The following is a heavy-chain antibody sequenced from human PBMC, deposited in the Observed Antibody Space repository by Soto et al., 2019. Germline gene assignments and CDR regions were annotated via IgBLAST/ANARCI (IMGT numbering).Heavy chain of an antibody. J-gene: IGHJ4*02. D-gene: IGHD3-22*01. Sequence: PGGSLRLSCAASGFTFTSYAMSWVRQAPGKGLEWVSAISGSGGSSYYXDSVKGRFTISRDNSKNTLFLQMNSLRAEDTAIYYCAKGGSYXXDRSGYYANWGQGTLVTVSS. CDR2: ISGSGGSS. CDR1: GFTFTSYA. CDR3: AKGGSYXXDRSGYYAN. V-gene: IGHV3-23*01.